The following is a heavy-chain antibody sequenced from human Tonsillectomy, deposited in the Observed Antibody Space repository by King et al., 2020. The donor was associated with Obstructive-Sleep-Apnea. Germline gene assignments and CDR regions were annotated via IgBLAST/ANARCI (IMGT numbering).Heavy chain of an antibody. CDR1: GFTFSSYA. D-gene: IGHD1-20*01. V-gene: IGHV3-30*04. CDR3: ARPYNWNDQAPFDY. CDR2: ISYDVSIK. Sequence: VQLVESGGGVVQPGRSLRLSCAASGFTFSSYALHWVLQAPGKGLEGVAVISYDVSIKYYEDSGKGRFTIPRDNSKNKLYLQMNSLRAGDTAVYYCARPYNWNDQAPFDYWGQGTLVTVSS. J-gene: IGHJ4*02.